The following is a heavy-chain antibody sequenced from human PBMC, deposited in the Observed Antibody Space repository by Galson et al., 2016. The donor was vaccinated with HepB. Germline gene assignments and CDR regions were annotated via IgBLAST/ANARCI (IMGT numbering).Heavy chain of an antibody. CDR1: GFSFSDYY. Sequence: SLRLSCAGFGFSFSDYYMTWSRQAPGKGLEWISSISGSGNARYYADSVKGRFTISRDNVKKSLYLQMNSLRAEDTAVYFCAREKESNPWFGYGMDVWGLGTTVTVSS. D-gene: IGHD3-10*01. CDR3: AREKESNPWFGYGMDV. J-gene: IGHJ6*02. V-gene: IGHV3-11*01. CDR2: ISGSGNAR.